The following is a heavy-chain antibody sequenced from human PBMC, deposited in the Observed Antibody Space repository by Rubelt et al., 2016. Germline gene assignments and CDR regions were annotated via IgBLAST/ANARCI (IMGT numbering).Heavy chain of an antibody. D-gene: IGHD6-13*01. J-gene: IGHJ5*02. CDR2: IYHIGST. CDR1: GGSISSSNW. V-gene: IGHV4-4*02. CDR3: AREGRQQTGKRGWFDP. Sequence: QVQLQESGPGLVKPSGTLSLTCAFSGGSISSSNWWSWVRQPQGKGLEWIGEIYHIGSTNYNPYLKERVTISVDKAKNQFSLKLGYVTAADTAVYYWAREGRQQTGKRGWFDPWGQGTLVTVSS.